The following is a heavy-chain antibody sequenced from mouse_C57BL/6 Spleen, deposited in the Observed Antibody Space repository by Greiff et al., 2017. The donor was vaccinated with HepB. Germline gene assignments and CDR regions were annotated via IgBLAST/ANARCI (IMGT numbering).Heavy chain of an antibody. V-gene: IGHV1-82*01. D-gene: IGHD2-4*01. CDR2: IYPGDGDT. CDR1: GYAFSSSW. J-gene: IGHJ3*01. Sequence: QVQLKQSGPELVKPGASVKISCKASGYAFSSSWMNWVKQRPGKGLEWIGRIYPGDGDTNYNGKFKGKATLTADKSSSTAYMQLSSLTSEDSAVYFCATGGYDYDEGAWFAYWGQGTLVTVSA. CDR3: ATGGYDYDEGAWFAY.